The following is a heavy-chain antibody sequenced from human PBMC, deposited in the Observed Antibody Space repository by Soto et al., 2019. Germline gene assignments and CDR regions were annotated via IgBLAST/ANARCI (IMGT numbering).Heavy chain of an antibody. CDR2: IYYSGST. D-gene: IGHD5-12*01. CDR3: AKDLDGSLYYYYGMDV. CDR1: GVSISSGGYY. Sequence: SDTLPLTCTVSGVSISSGGYYWSWLRQHPGKGLEWIGYIYYSGSTYYNPSLKSRLTISLDTSKNQFSLKLNSVTAADTAVYYCAKDLDGSLYYYYGMDVWGQGTTVTVSS. J-gene: IGHJ6*02. V-gene: IGHV4-31*03.